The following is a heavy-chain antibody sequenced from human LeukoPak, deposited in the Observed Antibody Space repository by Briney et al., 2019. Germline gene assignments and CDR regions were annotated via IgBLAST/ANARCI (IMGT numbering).Heavy chain of an antibody. CDR3: ARAKRYSSSWQTINWFDP. V-gene: IGHV4-34*01. CDR2: INHSGRT. J-gene: IGHJ5*02. Sequence: SQTLSLTCAVYGGSFSGYYWSWVSQPPGEGLEWVGEINHSGRTNYNPSLKGRATISVGTSKNQFSLKLSSVTAADTRVNYGARAKRYSSSWQTINWFDPWGQGTLVTVSS. D-gene: IGHD6-13*01. CDR1: GGSFSGYY.